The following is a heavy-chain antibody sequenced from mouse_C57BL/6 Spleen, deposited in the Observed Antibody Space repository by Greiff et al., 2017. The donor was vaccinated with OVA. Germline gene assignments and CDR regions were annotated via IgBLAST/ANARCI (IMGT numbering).Heavy chain of an antibody. CDR3: ARSDGYPYYAMDY. J-gene: IGHJ4*01. V-gene: IGHV1-19*01. CDR2: INPYNGGT. Sequence: SGPVLVKPGASVKMSCKASGYTFTDYYMNWVKQSHGKSLEWIGVINPYNGGTSYNQKFKGKATLTVDKSSSTAYMELNSLTSEDSAVYYCARSDGYPYYAMDYWGQGTSVTVSS. D-gene: IGHD2-3*01. CDR1: GYTFTDYY.